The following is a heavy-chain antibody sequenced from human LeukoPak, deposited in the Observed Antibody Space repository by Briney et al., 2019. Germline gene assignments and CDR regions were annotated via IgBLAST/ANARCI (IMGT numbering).Heavy chain of an antibody. CDR2: IYPGDSDT. CDR3: ARLPPTTYCTSTSCYPKHFDS. CDR1: GYSFTTYW. D-gene: IGHD2-2*01. J-gene: IGHJ4*02. Sequence: GKSLKISCKGSGYSFTTYWIGWVRQLSGKGLEWLGIIYPGDSDTRYSPSFQGQVTISADKSISTAYLQWSSLKASDTAIYYCARLPPTTYCTSTSCYPKHFDSWGQGTLVTVSS. V-gene: IGHV5-51*01.